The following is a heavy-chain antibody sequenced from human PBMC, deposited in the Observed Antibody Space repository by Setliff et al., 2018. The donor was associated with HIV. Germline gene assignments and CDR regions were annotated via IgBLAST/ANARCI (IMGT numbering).Heavy chain of an antibody. CDR3: ARGGRGAFGDYYYMDV. CDR2: ISHSGNT. CDR1: GDSISSESSF. Sequence: TSETLSLTCSVSGDSISSESSFWSWVRQYPGKGLELIGYISHSGNTYYPPSLESRITLSVDTSKNQFSLKVNSVPAADTAVYYCARGGRGAFGDYYYMDVWGKGTTVTVSS. D-gene: IGHD3-10*01. V-gene: IGHV4-31*03. J-gene: IGHJ6*03.